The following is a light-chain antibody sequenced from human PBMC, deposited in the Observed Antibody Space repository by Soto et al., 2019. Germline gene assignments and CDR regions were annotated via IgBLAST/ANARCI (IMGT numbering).Light chain of an antibody. CDR3: SSYAGSSYV. J-gene: IGLJ1*01. V-gene: IGLV2-8*01. CDR2: EVS. CDR1: RSDVGGYKY. Sequence: QSALTQPPSASGSPGQSVTISCTGTRSDVGGYKYVSWYQQHPGKAPKLMIYEVSKRPSGVPDRFSGSKSGNTASLTVSGLQAEDEADYYCSSYAGSSYVFGTGTKVTVL.